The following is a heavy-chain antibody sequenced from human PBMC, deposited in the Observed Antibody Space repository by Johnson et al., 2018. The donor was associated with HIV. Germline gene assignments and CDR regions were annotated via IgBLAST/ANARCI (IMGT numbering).Heavy chain of an antibody. Sequence: EVQLVESGGGVVRPGGSLRLSCAASGFTFSSYGMHWVRQAPGKGLEWVSTISGSGGSAFYADSLKGRFFISRDNSKNTVYLQMNSLRAEDTAVHYCARGRYAFDIWGQGTMVTVSS. CDR2: ISGSGGSA. J-gene: IGHJ3*02. CDR1: GFTFSSYG. CDR3: ARGRYAFDI. V-gene: IGHV3-23*04.